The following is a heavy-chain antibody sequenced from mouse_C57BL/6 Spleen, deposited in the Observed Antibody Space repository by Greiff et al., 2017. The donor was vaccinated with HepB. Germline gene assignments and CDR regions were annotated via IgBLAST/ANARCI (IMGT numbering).Heavy chain of an antibody. D-gene: IGHD2-4*01. J-gene: IGHJ4*01. CDR3: ASICYDYDGSLDAMDY. Sequence: EVQLVESGGGLVKPGGSLKLSCAASGFTFSSYAMSWVRQTPEKRLEWVATISDGGSYTYYPDNVKGRFTISRDNAKNNLYLQMSHLKSEDTAMYYGASICYDYDGSLDAMDYWGQGTSVTVSS. CDR2: ISDGGSYT. V-gene: IGHV5-4*01. CDR1: GFTFSSYA.